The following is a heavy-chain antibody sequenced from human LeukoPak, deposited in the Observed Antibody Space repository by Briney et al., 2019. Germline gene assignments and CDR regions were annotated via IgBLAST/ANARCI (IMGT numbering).Heavy chain of an antibody. Sequence: GGSLRLSCEASGFTFSRSWMTWVRQGPGKGLECVANIKQDGSEKHYVVSVTGRFTISRDNGKNSLYLQMNSLRAEDTAVYYCAIDEVGYFDYGGQGTLVTVSS. CDR3: AIDEVGYFDY. V-gene: IGHV3-7*01. CDR2: IKQDGSEK. J-gene: IGHJ4*02. CDR1: GFTFSRSW.